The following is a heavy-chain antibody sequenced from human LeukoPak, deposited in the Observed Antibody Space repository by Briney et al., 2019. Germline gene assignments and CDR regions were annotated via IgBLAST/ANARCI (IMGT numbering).Heavy chain of an antibody. Sequence: GGSPRLSCAASGFTFSSYSMNWVRQAPGKGLEWVSSISSSSSYIYYADSVKGRFTISRDNAKNSLYLQMNSLRAEDTAVYYCARERYYDSSGYYYEYYYYGMGVWGQGTTVTVSS. CDR1: GFTFSSYS. CDR3: ARERYYDSSGYYYEYYYYGMGV. D-gene: IGHD3-22*01. CDR2: ISSSSSYI. J-gene: IGHJ6*02. V-gene: IGHV3-21*01.